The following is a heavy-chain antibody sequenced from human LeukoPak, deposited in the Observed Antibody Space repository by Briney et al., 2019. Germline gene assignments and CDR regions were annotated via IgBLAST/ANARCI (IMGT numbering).Heavy chain of an antibody. CDR3: ASYYDYVWGSYRNSDY. CDR2: ISSSSSTI. CDR1: GFTFSSYS. Sequence: GGSLRLSCAASGFTFSSYSMNWVRQAPGKGLEWVSSISSSSSTIYYADSVKGRFTISRDKAKNSLYLQMNSLRAEDTAVYYCASYYDYVWGSYRNSDYWGQGTLVTVSS. J-gene: IGHJ4*02. V-gene: IGHV3-48*01. D-gene: IGHD3-16*02.